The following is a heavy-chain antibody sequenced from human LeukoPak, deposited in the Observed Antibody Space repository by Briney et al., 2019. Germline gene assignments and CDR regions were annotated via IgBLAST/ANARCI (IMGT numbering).Heavy chain of an antibody. J-gene: IGHJ6*02. CDR2: IRYDGSNK. CDR1: GFTFSSYG. D-gene: IGHD3-10*01. CDR3: AKDRRGYYYGSAYYYYYGMDV. Sequence: GGSLRLSCAASGFTFSSYGMHWVRQAPGKGLEWVAFIRYDGSNKYYADSVKGRFTISRDNSKNTLYLQMNSLRAEDTAVYYCAKDRRGYYYGSAYYYYYGMDVWGQGTTVTVSS. V-gene: IGHV3-30*02.